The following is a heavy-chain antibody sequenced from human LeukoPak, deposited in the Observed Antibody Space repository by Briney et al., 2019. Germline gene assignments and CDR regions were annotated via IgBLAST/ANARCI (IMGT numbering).Heavy chain of an antibody. CDR1: GFSFSSDG. CDR3: AHGSLYQLDY. Sequence: GGSLRLSCAASGFSFSSDGMSWVRQAPGKGLEWVSGILGGAGSTYYADSVKGRFTISRDNSKNTLYLQMNSLRAEDTAVYYCAHGSLYQLDYWGQGTPVTVSS. D-gene: IGHD2-2*01. V-gene: IGHV3-23*01. CDR2: ILGGAGST. J-gene: IGHJ4*02.